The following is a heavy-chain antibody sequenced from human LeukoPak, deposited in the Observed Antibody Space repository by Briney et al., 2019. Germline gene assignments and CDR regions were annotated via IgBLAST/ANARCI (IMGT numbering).Heavy chain of an antibody. CDR3: ARDLIFSGGSYSRGYSSPTYYYGMDV. J-gene: IGHJ6*02. D-gene: IGHD2-15*01. Sequence: PSETLSLTCTVSGGSISSYYWSWIRQPAGKGLEWIGRIYTSGSTNYNPSLKSRVTMSVDASKNQFSLKLSSVTAADTAVYYCARDLIFSGGSYSRGYSSPTYYYGMDVWGQGTTVTVSS. V-gene: IGHV4-4*07. CDR1: GGSISSYY. CDR2: IYTSGST.